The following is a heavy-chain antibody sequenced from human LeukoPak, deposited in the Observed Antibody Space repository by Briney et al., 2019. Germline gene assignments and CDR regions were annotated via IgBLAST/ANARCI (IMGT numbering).Heavy chain of an antibody. Sequence: ASQTLSLTCVVSGDSVSSKNGAWNWIRQSPSRGLEWLGRTYYRSKWYNDCAESMEGRMTISQDTSKNQYSLHLNSVTPDDTAVYYCARDFGTTGWHTFDYWGQGTLVTVSS. V-gene: IGHV6-1*01. CDR2: TYYRSKWYN. CDR3: ARDFGTTGWHTFDY. D-gene: IGHD6-19*01. J-gene: IGHJ4*02. CDR1: GDSVSSKNGA.